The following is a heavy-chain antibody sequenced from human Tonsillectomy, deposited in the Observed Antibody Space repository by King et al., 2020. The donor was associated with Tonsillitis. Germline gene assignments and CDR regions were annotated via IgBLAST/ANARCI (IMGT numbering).Heavy chain of an antibody. CDR3: AKGQGRGYYDTSGYSLDY. CDR2: IRGSDGNS. D-gene: IGHD3-22*01. V-gene: IGHV3-23*01. J-gene: IGHJ4*02. Sequence: SWVRQATGKGLEWGTYIRGSDGNSFYADSVKGRFTISRDNSKNTLYLQMNSLRADDTAVYYCAKGQGRGYYDTSGYSLDYWGQGILVTFSS.